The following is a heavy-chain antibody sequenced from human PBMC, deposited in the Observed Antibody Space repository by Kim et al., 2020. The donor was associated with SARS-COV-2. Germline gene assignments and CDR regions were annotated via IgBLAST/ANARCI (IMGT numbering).Heavy chain of an antibody. CDR2: T. Sequence: TNDSPSFQGHVTISADKSISTAYLQWSSLKASDTAMYYCARLSIAAAVDYWGQGTLVTVSS. J-gene: IGHJ4*02. V-gene: IGHV5-10-1*01. D-gene: IGHD6-13*01. CDR3: ARLSIAAAVDY.